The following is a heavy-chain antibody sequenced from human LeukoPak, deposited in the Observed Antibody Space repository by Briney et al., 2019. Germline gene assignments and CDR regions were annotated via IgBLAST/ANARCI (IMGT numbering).Heavy chain of an antibody. CDR3: ARVGYSSGWYSRAFWY. CDR1: GYTFTSCD. D-gene: IGHD6-19*01. Sequence: ASVKVSCKASGYTFTSCDINWVRQATGQGLEWMGWMNPNSGNTGYAQKFQGRVTMTRNTSISTAYMELSSLRSEDTAVYYCARVGYSSGWYSRAFWYWGQGTLVTVSS. V-gene: IGHV1-8*01. CDR2: MNPNSGNT. J-gene: IGHJ4*02.